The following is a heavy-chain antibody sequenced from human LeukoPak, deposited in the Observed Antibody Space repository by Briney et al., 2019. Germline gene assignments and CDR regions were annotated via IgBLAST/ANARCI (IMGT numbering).Heavy chain of an antibody. V-gene: IGHV3-53*01. J-gene: IGHJ5*02. Sequence: TEGSLRLSCAASGFTVSDNYMSWVRQAPGKGLEWVSVMYSRGDTYYANSVKGRFTFSRDISKNTLYLQMNGLRTEDTAMYYCARDAPQVPAAGVLASWGQGTLVIVSS. CDR2: MYSRGDT. D-gene: IGHD6-13*01. CDR3: ARDAPQVPAAGVLAS. CDR1: GFTVSDNY.